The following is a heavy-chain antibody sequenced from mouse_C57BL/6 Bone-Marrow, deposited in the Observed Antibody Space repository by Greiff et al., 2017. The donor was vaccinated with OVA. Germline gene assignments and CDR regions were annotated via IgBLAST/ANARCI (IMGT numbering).Heavy chain of an antibody. CDR3: ARRDLLLHSYAMDY. J-gene: IGHJ4*01. CDR1: GFTFSDYY. Sequence: EVKLVESGGGLVQPGGSLKLSCAASGFTFSDYYMYWVRQTPEKRLEWVAYISNGGGSTYYPDTVKGRFTISRDNAKNTLYLQMSRLKSEDTAMYYCARRDLLLHSYAMDYWGQGTSVTVSS. D-gene: IGHD1-1*01. CDR2: ISNGGGST. V-gene: IGHV5-12*01.